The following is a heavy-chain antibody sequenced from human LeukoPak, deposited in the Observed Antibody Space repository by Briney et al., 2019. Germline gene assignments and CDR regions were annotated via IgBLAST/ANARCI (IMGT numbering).Heavy chain of an antibody. J-gene: IGHJ4*02. CDR1: GGTFSSYA. CDR2: IIPIFGTA. V-gene: IGHV1-69*01. D-gene: IGHD6-13*01. CDR3: ARAGAAAGTPFDY. Sequence: ASVKVSCKASGGTFSSYAISWVRQAPGQELEWMGGIIPIFGTANYAQKFQGRVTITADESTSTAYMELSSLRSDDTAVYYCARAGAAAGTPFDYWGQGTLVTVSS.